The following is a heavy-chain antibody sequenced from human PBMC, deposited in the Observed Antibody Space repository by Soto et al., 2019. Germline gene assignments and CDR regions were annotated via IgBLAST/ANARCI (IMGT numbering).Heavy chain of an antibody. CDR3: AREYTYGLNFFGC. Sequence: QVQLQASGPGLVKPSQTLSLTCTVSCGSISSAAYYWSWIRQHPGKGLEWIGYISHSGSTYYNPYLKCRVIISVDTSKNQFSRSLTSVTAADTAVYYCAREYTYGLNFFGCWGQGALVTVSS. D-gene: IGHD2-2*02. CDR2: ISHSGST. V-gene: IGHV4-31*03. CDR1: CGSISSAAYY. J-gene: IGHJ4*02.